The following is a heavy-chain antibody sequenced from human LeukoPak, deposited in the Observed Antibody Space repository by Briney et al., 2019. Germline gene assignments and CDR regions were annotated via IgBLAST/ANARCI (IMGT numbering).Heavy chain of an antibody. CDR1: GGSISSSSYY. D-gene: IGHD3-9*01. Sequence: SETLSLTCTVSGGSISSSSYYWGWIRQPPGKGLEWIGSIYYSGSTYYNPSLKSRVTISVDTSKNQFSLKLSSVTAADTAVYYCARDCHYDILTGYSIPMDVWGKGTTVTDSS. CDR3: ARDCHYDILTGYSIPMDV. V-gene: IGHV4-39*07. CDR2: IYYSGST. J-gene: IGHJ6*03.